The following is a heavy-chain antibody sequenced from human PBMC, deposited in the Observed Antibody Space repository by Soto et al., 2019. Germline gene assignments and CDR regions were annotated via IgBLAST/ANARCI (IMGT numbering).Heavy chain of an antibody. J-gene: IGHJ4*02. CDR1: GGAFSSFD. CDR3: ERARAERERPYDFWGGSIDS. D-gene: IGHD3-3*01. Sequence: QVQLVQSGAEVKKPGSSVKVSCKASGGAFSSFDISWVRQAPGLGLEWMGGSIPVLGTTSYAQKFQGRITITAVPSTRTASMELYSLRPDDTFIYYCERARAERERPYDFWGGSIDSWGQGTLVTVSS. CDR2: SIPVLGTT. V-gene: IGHV1-69*01.